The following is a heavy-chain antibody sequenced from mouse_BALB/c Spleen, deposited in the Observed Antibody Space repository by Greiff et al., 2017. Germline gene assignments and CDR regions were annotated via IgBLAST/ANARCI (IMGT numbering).Heavy chain of an antibody. CDR1: GFTFTDYY. CDR2: IRNKANGYTT. CDR3: ARGYRYDAMDY. V-gene: IGHV7-3*02. J-gene: IGHJ4*01. Sequence: EVKLVESGGGLVQPGGSLRLSCATSGFTFTDYYMSWVRQPPGKALEWLGFIRNKANGYTTEYSASVKGRFTISRDNSQSILYLQMNTLRAEDSATYYCARGYRYDAMDYWGQGTSVTVSS. D-gene: IGHD2-14*01.